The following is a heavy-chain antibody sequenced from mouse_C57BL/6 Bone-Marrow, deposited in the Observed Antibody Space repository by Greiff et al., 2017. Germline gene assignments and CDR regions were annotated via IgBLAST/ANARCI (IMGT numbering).Heavy chain of an antibody. Sequence: VQLQQSGAELAKPGASVKLSCKASGYTFTSYWMHWVKQRPGQGLEWIGYINPSSGYTKYNQKFKDKATLTADKSSNTAYMQLSRLTYEDSAVYYCARDDYYGSSLYYFDYWGQGTSLTVSS. J-gene: IGHJ2*02. CDR2: INPSSGYT. CDR3: ARDDYYGSSLYYFDY. D-gene: IGHD1-1*01. CDR1: GYTFTSYW. V-gene: IGHV1-7*01.